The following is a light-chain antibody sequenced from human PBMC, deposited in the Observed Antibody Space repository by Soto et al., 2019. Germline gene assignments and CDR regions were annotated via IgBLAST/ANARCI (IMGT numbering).Light chain of an antibody. Sequence: MILTQCPDTLSLSPGERATLACSASQNVSSNYLAWCQQRPGQAPRLLIYGESTRAAGIPERLSGSGSGKDFTLTITRLEPEDSAVYFCQQYTGPPTTFGQGTRLEIK. CDR1: QNVSSNY. J-gene: IGKJ5*01. CDR2: GES. CDR3: QQYTGPPTT. V-gene: IGKV3-20*01.